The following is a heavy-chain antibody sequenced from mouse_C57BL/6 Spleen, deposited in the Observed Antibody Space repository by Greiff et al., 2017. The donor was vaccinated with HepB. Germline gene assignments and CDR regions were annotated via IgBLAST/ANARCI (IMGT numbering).Heavy chain of an antibody. J-gene: IGHJ2*01. CDR3: AREGSGEYFDY. CDR2: IYPGDGDT. Sequence: QVQLQQSGAELVKPGASVKISCKASGYAFSSYWMNWVKQRPGKGLEWIGQIYPGDGDTNYNGKFKGKATLTADKSSSTAYMQLSSLTSEDSAVYFCAREGSGEYFDYWGQGTTLTVSS. D-gene: IGHD3-2*02. CDR1: GYAFSSYW. V-gene: IGHV1-80*01.